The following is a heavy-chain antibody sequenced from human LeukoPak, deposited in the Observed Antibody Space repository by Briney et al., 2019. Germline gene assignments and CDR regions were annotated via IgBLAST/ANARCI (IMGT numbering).Heavy chain of an antibody. CDR2: INPNSGGT. CDR3: ARVVTPRYCSTTSCYWKGWFDP. V-gene: IGHV1-2*02. J-gene: IGHJ5*02. D-gene: IGHD2-2*01. Sequence: ASVKVSCKASGYTFTGYYMHWVRQAPGQGLEWMGWINPNSGGTNYAQKFQGRVTITADEFTGTAYMELNSLRSDDTAVYYCARVVTPRYCSTTSCYWKGWFDPWGQGTLVTVSS. CDR1: GYTFTGYY.